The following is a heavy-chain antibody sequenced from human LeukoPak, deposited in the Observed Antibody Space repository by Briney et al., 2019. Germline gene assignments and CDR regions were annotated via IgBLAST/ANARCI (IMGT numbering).Heavy chain of an antibody. CDR2: ISYDGGNK. V-gene: IGHV3-30*03. J-gene: IGHJ4*02. CDR1: GFTFSSYG. Sequence: GGSLRLSCAASGFTFSSYGMHWVRQAPGKGLEWVAVISYDGGNKYYADSVKGRFTISRDNSKNTLYLQMNSLRAEDTAVYYCARGSSGSHTFDYWGQGTLVTVSS. D-gene: IGHD1-26*01. CDR3: ARGSSGSHTFDY.